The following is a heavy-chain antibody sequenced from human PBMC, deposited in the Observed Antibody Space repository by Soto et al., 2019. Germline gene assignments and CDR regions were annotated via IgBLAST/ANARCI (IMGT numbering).Heavy chain of an antibody. V-gene: IGHV3-48*02. J-gene: IGHJ4*02. D-gene: IGHD3-22*01. CDR2: ISGGGTTI. Sequence: GRSLRLSCAASGFSFSSYSLNWVRQARGKGLERVSFISGGGTTIYYADSVKGRFTISRDNTKNSLYLQMNSLRDEDTAVYYCAGDPGYYDSSGYIHYCHQGARVTVSS. CDR3: AGDPGYYDSSGYIHY. CDR1: GFSFSSYS.